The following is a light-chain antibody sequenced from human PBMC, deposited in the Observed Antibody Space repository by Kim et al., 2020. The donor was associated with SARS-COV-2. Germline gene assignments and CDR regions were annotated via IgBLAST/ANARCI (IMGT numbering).Light chain of an antibody. CDR2: KAY. CDR1: QYITRR. J-gene: IGKJ1*01. V-gene: IGKV1-5*03. CDR3: QQYDTYPWT. Sequence: DIQMTQSPSTLSASVGDRVTITCRASQYITRRFAWYQQKPGKAPKVLISKAYTLESGVPSTFSGSGSGTDFTLTISSLQPDDFATYYCQQYDTYPWTFGQGTKVDIK.